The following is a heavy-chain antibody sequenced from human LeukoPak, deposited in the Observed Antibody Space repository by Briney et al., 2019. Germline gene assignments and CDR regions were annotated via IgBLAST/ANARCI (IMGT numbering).Heavy chain of an antibody. CDR2: ISWNSGSI. J-gene: IGHJ3*02. V-gene: IGHV3-9*01. CDR1: GFTLADYA. CDR3: AAPQYYYDSSGYDDTFDI. D-gene: IGHD3-22*01. Sequence: PGGSLRLSCAASGFTLADYAMHWVRQAPGKGLEWVSGISWNSGSIGYADSVKGRFTISRDNAKNSLYLQMNSLRAEDTALYYCAAPQYYYDSSGYDDTFDIWGQGTMVTVSS.